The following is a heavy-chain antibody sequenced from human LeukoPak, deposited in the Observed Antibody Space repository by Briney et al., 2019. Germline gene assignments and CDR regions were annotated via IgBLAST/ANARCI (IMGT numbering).Heavy chain of an antibody. J-gene: IGHJ4*02. CDR1: GYTFTDFG. D-gene: IGHD5-18*01. CDR2: ISAYNGNT. CDR3: ARDLGLDTTMIFFDY. Sequence: ASVKVSCKASGYTFTDFGISWVRQAPGQGPEWMGRISAYNGNTNYVQKFQGRVTMTTDTSTNTAYMELRSLTSDDTAVYYCARDLGLDTTMIFFDYWGQGTLVTVSS. V-gene: IGHV1-18*01.